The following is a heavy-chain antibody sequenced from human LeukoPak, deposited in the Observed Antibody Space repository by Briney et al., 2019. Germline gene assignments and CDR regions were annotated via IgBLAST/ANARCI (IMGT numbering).Heavy chain of an antibody. D-gene: IGHD3-22*01. Sequence: PSETLSLTCTVSGGSISSSSYYWGWIRQPPGKGLEWIGSIYYSGSTYYNPSLKSRATISVDTSKNQFSLKLSSVTAADTAVYYCASFHYDSSGYYYLLETGAFDIWGQGTMVTVSS. V-gene: IGHV4-39*07. CDR3: ASFHYDSSGYYYLLETGAFDI. CDR2: IYYSGST. J-gene: IGHJ3*02. CDR1: GGSISSSSYY.